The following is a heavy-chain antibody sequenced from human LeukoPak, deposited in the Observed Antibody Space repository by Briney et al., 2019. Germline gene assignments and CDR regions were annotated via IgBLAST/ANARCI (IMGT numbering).Heavy chain of an antibody. D-gene: IGHD1-26*01. CDR2: INGAGSST. Sequence: GGSLRLSCAASGFTFSSHWMHWVRQAPGKGLVWVSRINGAGSSTSYADSVKGRFTVSRDNAKNSLYLQMNSLRAEDTAVYYCAREGIVGATRVTDSWGQGTLVTVSS. V-gene: IGHV3-74*01. CDR3: AREGIVGATRVTDS. J-gene: IGHJ4*02. CDR1: GFTFSSHW.